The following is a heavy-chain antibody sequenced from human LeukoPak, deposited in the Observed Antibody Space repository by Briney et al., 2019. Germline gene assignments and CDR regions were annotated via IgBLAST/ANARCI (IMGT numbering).Heavy chain of an antibody. J-gene: IGHJ1*01. Sequence: SETLSLTCAVSGGSISSDGYSWSWIRQPPGKGLEWIGYIYDTGSTYYNPSLRSRVTISVDRSKNQFSLKLSSLTAADTAVYYCARSTGTAEYFQNWGQGTLVTVSS. CDR2: IYDTGST. D-gene: IGHD1-1*01. V-gene: IGHV4-30-2*01. CDR1: GGSISSDGYS. CDR3: ARSTGTAEYFQN.